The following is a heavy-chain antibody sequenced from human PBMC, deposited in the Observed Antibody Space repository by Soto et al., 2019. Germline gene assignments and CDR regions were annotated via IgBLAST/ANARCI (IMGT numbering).Heavy chain of an antibody. D-gene: IGHD3-10*01. CDR3: ARDYGSGSRGHFDL. V-gene: IGHV6-1*01. Sequence: SPTLSLTCAISGDSVSSNSAAWNWIRQSPLRGLEWLGRTYYRSKWYNDYAVSVKSRITINPDTSKNQFSLQLNSVTPEDTAVYYRARDYGSGSRGHFDLWGRGTLVPVSS. CDR1: GDSVSSNSAA. CDR2: TYYRSKWYN. J-gene: IGHJ2*01.